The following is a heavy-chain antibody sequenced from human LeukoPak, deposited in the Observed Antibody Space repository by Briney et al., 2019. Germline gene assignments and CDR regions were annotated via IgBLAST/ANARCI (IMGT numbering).Heavy chain of an antibody. CDR1: GGSISSYY. Sequence: PSETLSLTCTVSGGSISSYYWSWIRQPAGKGLEWIGRIYTSGSTNYNPSLKSRVTMSVDTSKNQFSLKLSSVTAADTAVYYCARGGDRYCSSTSCPTAVPFRALDIWGQGTMVTVSS. V-gene: IGHV4-4*07. D-gene: IGHD2-2*01. CDR3: ARGGDRYCSSTSCPTAVPFRALDI. CDR2: IYTSGST. J-gene: IGHJ3*02.